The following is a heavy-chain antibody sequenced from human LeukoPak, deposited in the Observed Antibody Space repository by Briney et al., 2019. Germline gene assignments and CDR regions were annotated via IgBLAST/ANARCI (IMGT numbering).Heavy chain of an antibody. CDR3: AKDGGYCSSTSCSYYYSMDV. Sequence: GGSLRLSCAASGFTFSSYAMSWVRQAPGKGLEWVSAISGSGGSTYYADSVKGRFTISRDNYKNTLYLQMNSLRAEDTAVYYCAKDGGYCSSTSCSYYYSMDVWGKGTTVTVSS. V-gene: IGHV3-23*01. CDR1: GFTFSSYA. CDR2: ISGSGGST. D-gene: IGHD2-2*01. J-gene: IGHJ6*03.